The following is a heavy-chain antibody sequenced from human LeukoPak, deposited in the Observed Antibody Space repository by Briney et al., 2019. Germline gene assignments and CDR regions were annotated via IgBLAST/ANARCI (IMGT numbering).Heavy chain of an antibody. CDR3: AREVAMDNYFDY. CDR1: GYTFTSYG. D-gene: IGHD5-18*01. CDR2: IIPIFGTA. V-gene: IGHV1-69*13. J-gene: IGHJ4*02. Sequence: GASVKVSCKASGYTFTSYGISWVRQAPGQGLEWMGGIIPIFGTANYAQKFQGRVTITADESTSTAYMELSSLRSEDTAVYYCAREVAMDNYFDYWGQGTLVTVSS.